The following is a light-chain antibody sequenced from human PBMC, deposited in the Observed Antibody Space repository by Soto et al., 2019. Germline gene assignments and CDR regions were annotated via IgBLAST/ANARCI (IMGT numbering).Light chain of an antibody. Sequence: IVLTQSPDTLSLSPGQRASLSCRAGQSLTSSSLAWYQHKPGQAPRLLIYGASSRATGIPDRFSGSGSGTDFTLTISRLEPEDFAVYYCQRYDSSPRTFGQGTRLEIK. CDR3: QRYDSSPRT. V-gene: IGKV3-20*01. CDR1: QSLTSSS. J-gene: IGKJ2*01. CDR2: GAS.